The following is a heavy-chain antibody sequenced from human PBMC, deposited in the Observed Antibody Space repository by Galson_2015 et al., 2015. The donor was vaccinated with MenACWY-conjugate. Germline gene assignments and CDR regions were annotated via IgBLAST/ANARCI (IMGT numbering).Heavy chain of an antibody. CDR2: IQSKNYGANT. Sequence: SLRLSCATSGFAFGGYLMGWFRQAPGKGLEWVGYIQSKNYGANTQYAASVKDRFSISRDDSRSIAYLGMNSLKTEDTALYYCTRADHRYCSSTNCPFDHWGQGTLVTVSS. V-gene: IGHV3-49*03. J-gene: IGHJ4*02. CDR3: TRADHRYCSSTNCPFDH. D-gene: IGHD2-15*01. CDR1: GFAFGGYL.